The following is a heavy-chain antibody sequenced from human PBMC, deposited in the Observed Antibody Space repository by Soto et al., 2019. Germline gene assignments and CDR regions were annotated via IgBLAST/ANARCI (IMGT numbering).Heavy chain of an antibody. CDR2: INHSGST. D-gene: IGHD3-3*01. V-gene: IGHV4-34*01. J-gene: IGHJ5*02. Sequence: PSETLSLTCAVYGGSFSGYYWSWIRQPPGKGLEWIGEINHSGSTNYNPSLKSRVTISVDTSKNQFSLKLSSVTAADTAVYYCARGIGRGYDFWSGYLPPGPNWFDPRGQGTLVTVSS. CDR3: ARGIGRGYDFWSGYLPPGPNWFDP. CDR1: GGSFSGYY.